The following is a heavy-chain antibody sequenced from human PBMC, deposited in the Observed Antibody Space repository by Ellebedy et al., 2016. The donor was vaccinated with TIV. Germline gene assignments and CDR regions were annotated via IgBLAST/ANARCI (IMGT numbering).Heavy chain of an antibody. CDR3: AARRAHYDILTGYDGGGFDP. J-gene: IGHJ5*02. Sequence: MPSETLSLTCAVYGGSFSGYYWSWIRQPPGKGLEWIGEINHSGSTNYNPSLKSRVTISVDTSKNQFSLKLSSVTAADTAVYYCAARRAHYDILTGYDGGGFDPWGQGTLVTVSS. CDR2: INHSGST. D-gene: IGHD3-9*01. V-gene: IGHV4-34*01. CDR1: GGSFSGYY.